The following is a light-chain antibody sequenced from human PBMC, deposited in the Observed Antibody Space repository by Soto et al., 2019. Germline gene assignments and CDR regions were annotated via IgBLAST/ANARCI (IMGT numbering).Light chain of an antibody. CDR1: QSISSW. V-gene: IGKV1-5*03. CDR2: KAS. Sequence: DIQMTQSPSTLSASVVYRFPITCRASQSISSWLAWYQQKPGKAPKFLIFKASSLESGVPSRFSGSGSGTEFTLTISCLQSEDFATYYCQQYYSYPRTFGQGTKVDI. CDR3: QQYYSYPRT. J-gene: IGKJ1*01.